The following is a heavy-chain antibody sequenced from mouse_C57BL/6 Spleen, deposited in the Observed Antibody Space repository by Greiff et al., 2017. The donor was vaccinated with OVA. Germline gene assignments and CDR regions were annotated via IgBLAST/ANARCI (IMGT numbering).Heavy chain of an antibody. Sequence: EVQLVESGPGLVKPSQSLSLTCSVTGYSITSGYYWNWIRQFPGNKLEWMGYISYDGSNNYNPSLKNRISITRDTSKNQFFLKLNSVTTEDTATYYCARDDTTVVAFDYWGQGTTLTVSS. CDR2: ISYDGSN. V-gene: IGHV3-6*01. CDR3: ARDDTTVVAFDY. J-gene: IGHJ2*01. CDR1: GYSITSGYY. D-gene: IGHD1-1*01.